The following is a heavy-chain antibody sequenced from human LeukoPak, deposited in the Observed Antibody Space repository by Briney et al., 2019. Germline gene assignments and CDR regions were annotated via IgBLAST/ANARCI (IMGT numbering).Heavy chain of an antibody. J-gene: IGHJ4*02. CDR2: INHSGSP. CDR1: GGSFSGYY. CDR3: ARGSSDVDY. Sequence: SETLSLTCAVYGGSFSGYYWSWIRQPPGKGLEWIGEINHSGSPNYNPSLKSRVTISVDTSKNQFSLKLSSVTAADTAVYYCARGSSDVDYWGQGTLVTVSS. V-gene: IGHV4-34*01.